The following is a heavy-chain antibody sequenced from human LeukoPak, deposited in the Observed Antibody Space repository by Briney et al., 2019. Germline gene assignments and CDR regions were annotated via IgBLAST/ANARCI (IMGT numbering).Heavy chain of an antibody. D-gene: IGHD3-22*01. CDR3: ACDSSGYYHEYFQH. Sequence: ASVKVSCKVSGYTLTELSMHWVRQAPGKGLEGMGGFDPEDGEAIYAQKFQGRVTMTEDTSTDTAYMELSSLRSEDTAVYYCACDSSGYYHEYFQHWGQGTLVTVSS. V-gene: IGHV1-24*01. J-gene: IGHJ1*01. CDR2: FDPEDGEA. CDR1: GYTLTELS.